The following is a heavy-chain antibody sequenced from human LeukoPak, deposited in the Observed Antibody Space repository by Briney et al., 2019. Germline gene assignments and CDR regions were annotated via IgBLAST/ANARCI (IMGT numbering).Heavy chain of an antibody. J-gene: IGHJ4*02. V-gene: IGHV3-30*01. Sequence: GRSLRLSCAASGFTFSSYAMHWARQASGKGLEWVAVISYDGSNKYYADSVKGRFTISRDNSKNTLYLQMNSLRAEDTAVYYCARDEGYSGSTFYFDYWGQGTLVTVSS. CDR1: GFTFSSYA. CDR3: ARDEGYSGSTFYFDY. CDR2: ISYDGSNK. D-gene: IGHD6-6*01.